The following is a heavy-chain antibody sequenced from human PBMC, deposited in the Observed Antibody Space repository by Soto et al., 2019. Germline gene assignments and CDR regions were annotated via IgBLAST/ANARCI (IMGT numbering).Heavy chain of an antibody. V-gene: IGHV3-11*06. CDR3: ARGARDYVWGSYRRPPYFDY. Sequence: GGSLRLSCAASGFTFSDYYMSWIRQAPGKGLEWVSYISSSSSYTNYADSVKGRFTISRDNAKNSLYLQMNSLRAEDTAVYYCARGARDYVWGSYRRPPYFDYWGQGTLVTVSS. J-gene: IGHJ4*02. CDR2: ISSSSSYT. D-gene: IGHD3-16*02. CDR1: GFTFSDYY.